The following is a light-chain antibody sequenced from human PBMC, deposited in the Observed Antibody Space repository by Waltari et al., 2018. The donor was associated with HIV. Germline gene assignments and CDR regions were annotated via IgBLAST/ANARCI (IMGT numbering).Light chain of an antibody. CDR3: QQVNGYPLT. Sequence: DIQLTQSPSFLSASIGDRVTVTCLSSQNIYSYLVWYQQKPGRAPQVLIYATSTLQSGVPSRFSGSGSGTEFALTITNLQPDDFATYYCQQVNGYPLTFGGGTKVEIK. CDR1: QNIYSY. CDR2: ATS. J-gene: IGKJ4*01. V-gene: IGKV1-9*01.